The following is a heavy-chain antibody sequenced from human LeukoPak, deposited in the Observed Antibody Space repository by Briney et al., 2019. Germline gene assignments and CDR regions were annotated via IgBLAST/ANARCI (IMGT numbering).Heavy chain of an antibody. J-gene: IGHJ4*02. D-gene: IGHD3-9*01. V-gene: IGHV1-24*01. CDR2: FDPEDGET. CDR1: GYTLTELS. Sequence: ASVKVSCKVSGYTLTELSMHWVRQAPGKGLEWMGGFDPEDGETIYAQKFQGRVTMTEDTSTDTAYMELSSLRSEDTAVYCCATGQTGTGEFYFDYWGQGTLVTVSS. CDR3: ATGQTGTGEFYFDY.